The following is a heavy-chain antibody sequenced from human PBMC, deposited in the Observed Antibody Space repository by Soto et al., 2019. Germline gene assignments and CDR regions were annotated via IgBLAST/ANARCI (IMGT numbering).Heavy chain of an antibody. D-gene: IGHD6-13*01. CDR1: GFTFSSYA. CDR3: ARGGGGGSSWYYFDY. Sequence: GGSLRLSCAASGFTFSSYAMHWVRQAPGKGLEWVAVISYDGSNKYYADSVKGRFTISRDNSKNPLYLQMNSLRAEDTAVYDCARGGGGGSSWYYFDYWGQGTLVTVSS. J-gene: IGHJ4*02. V-gene: IGHV3-30-3*01. CDR2: ISYDGSNK.